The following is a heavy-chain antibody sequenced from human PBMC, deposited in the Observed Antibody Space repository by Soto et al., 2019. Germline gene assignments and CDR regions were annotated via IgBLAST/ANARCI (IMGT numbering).Heavy chain of an antibody. V-gene: IGHV1-8*01. CDR1: GYTFTSYD. CDR2: MNPNSGNT. Sequence: QVQLVQSGAEVKKPGASVKVSCKASGYTFTSYDINWVRQATGQGLKWMGWMNPNSGNTGYAQKFQGRVTMTRNTSISTAYMELSSLRSEDTAVYYCARGRRYCSSTSCYRPDYWGQGTLVTVSS. D-gene: IGHD2-2*01. CDR3: ARGRRYCSSTSCYRPDY. J-gene: IGHJ4*02.